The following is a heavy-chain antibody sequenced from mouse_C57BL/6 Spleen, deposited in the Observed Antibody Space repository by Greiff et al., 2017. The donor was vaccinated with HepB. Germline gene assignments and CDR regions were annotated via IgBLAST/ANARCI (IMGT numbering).Heavy chain of an antibody. CDR1: GFTFTDYY. D-gene: IGHD2-5*01. Sequence: DVMLVESGGGLVQPGGSLSLSCAASGFTFTDYYMSWVRQPPGKALEWLGFIRNKANGYTTEYSASVKGRFTISRDNSQSILYLQMNALRAEDSATYYCARSRSYYSNPFAYWGQGTLVTVSA. V-gene: IGHV7-3*01. J-gene: IGHJ3*01. CDR3: ARSRSYYSNPFAY. CDR2: IRNKANGYTT.